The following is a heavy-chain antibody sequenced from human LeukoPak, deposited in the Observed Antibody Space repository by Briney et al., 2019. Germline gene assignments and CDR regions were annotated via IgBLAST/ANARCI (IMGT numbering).Heavy chain of an antibody. CDR2: IYHSGST. D-gene: IGHD6-13*01. J-gene: IGHJ6*03. CDR3: AKESGRGYSSSWYDYYYYYYMDV. CDR1: GGSISSSNW. V-gene: IGHV4-4*02. Sequence: PSGTLSLTCAVSGGSISSSNWWSWVRQPPGKGLEWIGEIYHSGSTNYNPSLKSRVTISVDKSKNQFSLKLSSVTAADTAVYYCAKESGRGYSSSWYDYYYYYYMDVWGKGTTVTVSS.